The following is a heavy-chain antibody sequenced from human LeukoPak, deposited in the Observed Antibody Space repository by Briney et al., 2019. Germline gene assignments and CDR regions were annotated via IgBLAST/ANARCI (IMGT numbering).Heavy chain of an antibody. CDR1: GFTFSSYG. D-gene: IGHD5-18*01. CDR2: IRYDRSNK. J-gene: IGHJ4*02. CDR3: AKDGGYNYGYDFDF. V-gene: IGHV3-30*02. Sequence: GGSLRLSCAASGFTFSSYGMHLVRPAPGKGLGWVAFIRYDRSNKYYADSVKGRFTISRDNSKNTLYLQMNSLRAEDTAVYYCAKDGGYNYGYDFDFWGQGTLVTVSS.